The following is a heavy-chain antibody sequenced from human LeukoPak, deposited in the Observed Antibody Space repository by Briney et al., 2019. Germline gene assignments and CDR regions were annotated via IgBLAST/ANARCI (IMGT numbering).Heavy chain of an antibody. Sequence: GSSVKVSCKASGGTLSSYAISWVRQAPGQGLKWMGRIIPILGIANYAQKFQGRVTITADKSTSTAYMELSSLRSEDTAVYYCARSTSYDSSGYYSSNGYWGQGTLVTVSS. CDR1: GGTLSSYA. J-gene: IGHJ4*02. D-gene: IGHD3-22*01. CDR3: ARSTSYDSSGYYSSNGY. CDR2: IIPILGIA. V-gene: IGHV1-69*04.